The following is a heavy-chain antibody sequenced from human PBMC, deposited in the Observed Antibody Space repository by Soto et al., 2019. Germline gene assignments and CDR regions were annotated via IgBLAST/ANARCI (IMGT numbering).Heavy chain of an antibody. CDR2: MNPNSGNT. V-gene: IGHV1-8*01. CDR1: GYTFTSYD. J-gene: IGHJ6*03. D-gene: IGHD3-3*01. Sequence: QVQLVQSGAEVTKPGASVKVSCKASGYTFTSYDINWVRQATGQGLEWMGWMNPNSGNTGYAQKFQGRVTMTRNTSISTAYMELSSLRSEDTAVYYCARERYYDFWSAVYTLGYYYYMDVWGKGTTVTVSS. CDR3: ARERYYDFWSAVYTLGYYYYMDV.